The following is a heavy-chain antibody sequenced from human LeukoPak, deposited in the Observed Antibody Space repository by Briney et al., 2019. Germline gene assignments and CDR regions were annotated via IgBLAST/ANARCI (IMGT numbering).Heavy chain of an antibody. CDR2: IIPILGIA. CDR1: GGTFSSYA. D-gene: IGHD4-23*01. Sequence: SVKVSCKASGGTFSSYAISWVRQAPGQGLEWMGRIIPILGIANYAQKFQGRVTITADNSTSTAYMELSSLRSEDTAMYYCATMDYGGNPPFDYWGQGTLVTVSS. CDR3: ATMDYGGNPPFDY. V-gene: IGHV1-69*04. J-gene: IGHJ4*02.